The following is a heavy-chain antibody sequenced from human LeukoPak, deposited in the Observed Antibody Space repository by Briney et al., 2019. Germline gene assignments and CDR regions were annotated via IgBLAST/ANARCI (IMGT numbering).Heavy chain of an antibody. Sequence: GRSLRLSCAASGFTFDDYAMHWVRQALGKGLEWVSGISWNSDNIGYADSVKGRFTISRDSAKNSLYLQMNSLRAEDTALYYCAKGKWYSGTYHFDYWGQGTLVSVSS. CDR3: AKGKWYSGTYHFDY. V-gene: IGHV3-9*01. CDR2: ISWNSDNI. J-gene: IGHJ4*02. CDR1: GFTFDDYA. D-gene: IGHD1-26*01.